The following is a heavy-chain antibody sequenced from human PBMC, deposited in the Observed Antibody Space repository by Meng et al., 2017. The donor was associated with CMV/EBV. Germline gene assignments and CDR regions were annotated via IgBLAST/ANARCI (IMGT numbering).Heavy chain of an antibody. D-gene: IGHD3-3*01. CDR2: ISSSSSTI. V-gene: IGHV3-48*04. CDR1: GFTFSSYS. Sequence: GVLKISCAASGFTFSSYSMNWVRQAPGKGLEWVSYISSSSSTIYYADSVKGRFTISRDNAKNSLYLQMNSLRAEDTAVYYCARGIERFLEWFHYGMDVWGQGTTVTVSS. CDR3: ARGIERFLEWFHYGMDV. J-gene: IGHJ6*02.